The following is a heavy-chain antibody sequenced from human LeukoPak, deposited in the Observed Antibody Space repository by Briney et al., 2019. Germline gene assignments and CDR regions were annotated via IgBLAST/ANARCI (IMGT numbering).Heavy chain of an antibody. CDR3: ARVPGIAVAPFDY. D-gene: IGHD6-19*01. CDR2: INHSGST. J-gene: IGHJ4*02. CDR1: GRSFSGYY. V-gene: IGHV4-34*01. Sequence: SETLSLTCAVYGRSFSGYYWSWIRQPPGKGLEWIGEINHSGSTNYNPSLKSRVTISVDTSKNQFSLKLSSVTAADTAVYYCARVPGIAVAPFDYWGQGTLVTVSS.